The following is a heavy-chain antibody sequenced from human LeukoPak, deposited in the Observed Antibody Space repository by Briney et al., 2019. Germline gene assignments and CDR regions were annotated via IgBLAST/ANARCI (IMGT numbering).Heavy chain of an antibody. CDR3: AREWKFDSSGYYSTSGDY. J-gene: IGHJ4*02. D-gene: IGHD3-22*01. CDR1: GFTFTNYW. V-gene: IGHV3-7*01. Sequence: PGGSLRLSCAASGFTFTNYWMSWVRQAPGKGLEWVANINQDGSEKYYVDSVKGRFTISRDNAKNSLYLQMNSLRAEDTAVYYCAREWKFDSSGYYSTSGDYWGQGTLVTVSS. CDR2: INQDGSEK.